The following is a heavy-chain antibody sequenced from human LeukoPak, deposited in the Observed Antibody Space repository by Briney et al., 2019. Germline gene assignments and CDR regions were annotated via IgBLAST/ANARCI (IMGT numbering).Heavy chain of an antibody. D-gene: IGHD6-19*01. CDR3: ARGSWFGQQWLSY. CDR2: INHSGST. Sequence: SETLSLTCAVYGGSFSGYYWSWIRQPPGKGLEWIGEINHSGSTNYNPSLKSRVTISVDTSKNQCSLKLSSVTAADTAVYYCARGSWFGQQWLSYWGQGTLVTVSS. CDR1: GGSFSGYY. J-gene: IGHJ4*02. V-gene: IGHV4-34*01.